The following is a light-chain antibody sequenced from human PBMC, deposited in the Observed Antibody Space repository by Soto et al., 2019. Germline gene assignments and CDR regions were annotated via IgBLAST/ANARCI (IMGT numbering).Light chain of an antibody. CDR1: QSLRSD. J-gene: IGKJ3*01. V-gene: IGKV3-15*01. Sequence: EIVMTQSPATLSFYPGEIATLSCRASQSLRSDLAWYQQKPGQAPRLLIYGASTRAAGIPARFIGSGSGTEFTLTISSLQSEDFAVYHCQQYNNWPPFTFGPGTKVDIK. CDR3: QQYNNWPPFT. CDR2: GAS.